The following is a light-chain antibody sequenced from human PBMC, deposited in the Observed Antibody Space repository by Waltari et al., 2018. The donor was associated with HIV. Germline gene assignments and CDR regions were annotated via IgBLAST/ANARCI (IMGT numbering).Light chain of an antibody. CDR3: CSYAGSNTFV. V-gene: IGLV2-23*02. J-gene: IGLJ1*01. CDR1: SSAVGSYNY. Sequence: QSALTQPASVSGSPGQSITISCTGTSSAVGSYNYVSWYQQHPGKAPKLMIYAVSKRPSGVSNRFSGSKSGNTASLTISGLQAEDEADYYCCSYAGSNTFVFGTGTKVIVL. CDR2: AVS.